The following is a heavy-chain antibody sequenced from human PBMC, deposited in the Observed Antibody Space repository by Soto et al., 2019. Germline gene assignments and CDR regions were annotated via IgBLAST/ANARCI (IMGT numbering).Heavy chain of an antibody. CDR1: VYTFTSCG. D-gene: IGHD3-22*01. J-gene: IGHJ4*02. CDR2: ISAYNGNT. Sequence: AASVKASCKASVYTFTSCGSRCVRQAHGQGLEWMGWISAYNGNTNYAQKLQGRVTMTTDTSTSTAYMELRSLRSDDTAVYYCARDLPPYYYDSSGYRDYWGQGTLVTVSS. CDR3: ARDLPPYYYDSSGYRDY. V-gene: IGHV1-18*01.